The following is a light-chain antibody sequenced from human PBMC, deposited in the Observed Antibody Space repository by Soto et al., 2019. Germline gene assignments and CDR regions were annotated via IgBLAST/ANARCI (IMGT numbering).Light chain of an antibody. CDR2: DND. CDR1: SSNIGDNY. CDR3: GTWDDRLDGNYV. Sequence: VLTQPPSVFAAPGQQVAISCSVSSSNIGDNYVSWYQQLLGTVTKLVVYDNDRRPSGIPGRFSGSKSGTSATLVITGLQTGDEADYYCGTWDDRLDGNYVFGTGTKVTVL. V-gene: IGLV1-51*01. J-gene: IGLJ1*01.